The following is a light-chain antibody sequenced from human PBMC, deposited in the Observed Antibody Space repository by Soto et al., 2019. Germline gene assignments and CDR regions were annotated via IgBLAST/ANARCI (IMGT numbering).Light chain of an antibody. CDR2: DAS. Sequence: DIQMTQSPSTLSASVGDRVTITCRASQDVSSWLAWYQQKPGKAPNLLIYDASTLQSGVPSRFSGSESGTEFTLTISSLQPDDFASYYCQQYDNYPWTFGQGTKVDIK. CDR3: QQYDNYPWT. J-gene: IGKJ1*01. V-gene: IGKV1-5*01. CDR1: QDVSSW.